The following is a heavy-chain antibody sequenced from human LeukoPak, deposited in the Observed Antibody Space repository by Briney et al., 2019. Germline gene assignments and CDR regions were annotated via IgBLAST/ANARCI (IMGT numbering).Heavy chain of an antibody. J-gene: IGHJ6*02. V-gene: IGHV1-69*04. CDR1: GGTFSSYA. Sequence: GASVKVSCKASGGTFSSYAISWVRQAPGQGLEWIGRIIPILGIANYAQKFQGRVTITADKSTSTAYMELSSLRSEDTAVYYCARTSGDSPDVWGQGTTVTVSS. D-gene: IGHD4-17*01. CDR2: IIPILGIA. CDR3: ARTSGDSPDV.